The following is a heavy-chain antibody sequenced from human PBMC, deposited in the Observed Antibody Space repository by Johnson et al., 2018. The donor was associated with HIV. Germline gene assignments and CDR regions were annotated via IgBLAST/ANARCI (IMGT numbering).Heavy chain of an antibody. J-gene: IGHJ3*02. Sequence: QVQLVESGGGVVRPGGSLRLSCAASGFTFSSYTMHWVRQAPGKGLEWLAFIRYDGSKKYYADSVKGRFTISSDNSKNTLHLQMNSLRTEDTAVYYCAKEGLIWGQGTMVTVSS. CDR1: GFTFSSYT. CDR2: IRYDGSKK. CDR3: AKEGLI. V-gene: IGHV3-30*02. D-gene: IGHD3/OR15-3a*01.